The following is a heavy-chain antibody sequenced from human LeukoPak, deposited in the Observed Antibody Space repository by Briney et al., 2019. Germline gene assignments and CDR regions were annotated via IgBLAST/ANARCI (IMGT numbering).Heavy chain of an antibody. J-gene: IGHJ4*02. CDR2: IRYDGSNK. Sequence: GGSLRLSCAASGCTFSSFGMHWVRQAPGKGLEWVALIRYDGSNKYYADSVKGRFTISRDNSKNTLYLQVNSLRAEDTAMYYCAKDLGYSYGYVDYWGQGALVTVSS. CDR1: GCTFSSFG. CDR3: AKDLGYSYGYVDY. V-gene: IGHV3-30*02. D-gene: IGHD5-18*01.